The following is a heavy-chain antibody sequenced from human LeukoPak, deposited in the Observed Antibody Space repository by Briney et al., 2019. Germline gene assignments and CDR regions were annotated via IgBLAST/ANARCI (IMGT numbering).Heavy chain of an antibody. D-gene: IGHD2-15*01. J-gene: IGHJ4*02. Sequence: PGGSLKLSCAASGFTFSDSAIHWVRQASGKGLEWVGRIRSKPNNYATTYTASVQGRFTISRDASTNTAYLQMNSLETEDTAVYYCVRHARGGTYCDYWGQGALVTVSS. CDR3: VRHARGGTYCDY. V-gene: IGHV3-73*01. CDR2: IRSKPNNYAT. CDR1: GFTFSDSA.